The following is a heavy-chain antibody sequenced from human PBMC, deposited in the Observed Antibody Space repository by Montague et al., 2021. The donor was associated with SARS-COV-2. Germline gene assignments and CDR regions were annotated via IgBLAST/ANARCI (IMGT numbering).Heavy chain of an antibody. CDR3: VANGYYSLDF. CDR1: GDSITGSDNW. V-gene: IGHV4-4*02. J-gene: IGHJ4*02. D-gene: IGHD3-22*01. Sequence: SETLSLTCVVSGDSITGSDNWWSWVRQPPGEGLEWIGEIYHTGSTNFNPSLTSRVTISIDESKNQFSLKLRSVTAADTAIYYCVANGYYSLDFWGQGTLVTVSS. CDR2: IYHTGST.